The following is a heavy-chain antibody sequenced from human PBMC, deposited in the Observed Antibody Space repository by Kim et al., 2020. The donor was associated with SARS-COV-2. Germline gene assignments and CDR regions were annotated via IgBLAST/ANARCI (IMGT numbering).Heavy chain of an antibody. V-gene: IGHV1-69*04. CDR3: ARDGASDFWSGYWSGYFDL. D-gene: IGHD3-3*01. J-gene: IGHJ2*01. Sequence: SVKVSCKASGGTFSSYAISWVRQAPGQGLEWMGRIIPIFGIANYAQKFQGRVMITADKSTSTAYMELSNLRSEDTAVYYCARDGASDFWSGYWSGYFDL. CDR2: IIPIFGIA. CDR1: GGTFSSYA.